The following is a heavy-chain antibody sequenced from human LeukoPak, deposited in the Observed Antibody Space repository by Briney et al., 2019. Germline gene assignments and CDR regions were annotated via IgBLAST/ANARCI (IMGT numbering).Heavy chain of an antibody. Sequence: PETLSLTCTVSGGPISSYYWSWIRQPAGKGLEWIGRIYTSGSTNYNPSLKSRVTMSVDTSKNQFSLKLSSVTAADTAVYYCARGVHYYGSGSYKNHGMDVWGQGTTVTVSS. CDR3: ARGVHYYGSGSYKNHGMDV. V-gene: IGHV4-4*07. J-gene: IGHJ6*02. CDR1: GGPISSYY. D-gene: IGHD3-10*01. CDR2: IYTSGST.